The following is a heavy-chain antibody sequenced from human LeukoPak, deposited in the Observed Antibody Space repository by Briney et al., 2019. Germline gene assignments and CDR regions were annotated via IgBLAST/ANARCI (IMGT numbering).Heavy chain of an antibody. J-gene: IGHJ6*03. CDR2: INTNTGNP. V-gene: IGHV7-4-1*02. Sequence: ASVKVSCKASGYTFTSYAMNWVRQAPGQGLEWMGWINTNTGNPTYAQGFTGRFVFSLDTSVSTAYLQISSLKAEDTAVYYCARFSVAGTRYYYYYMDVWGKGTTVTVSS. D-gene: IGHD6-19*01. CDR3: ARFSVAGTRYYYYYMDV. CDR1: GYTFTSYA.